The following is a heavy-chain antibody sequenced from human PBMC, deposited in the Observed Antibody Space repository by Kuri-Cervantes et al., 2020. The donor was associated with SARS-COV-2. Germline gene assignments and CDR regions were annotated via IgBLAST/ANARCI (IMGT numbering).Heavy chain of an antibody. J-gene: IGHJ6*02. D-gene: IGHD2-2*02. V-gene: IGHV3-23*01. Sequence: GGSLRLSCAASGFTFSSYAMSWVRQAPGKGLEWVSAISGSGGSTYYADSVKGRFTISRDNSKNTLYLQMNSLRAEDTAVYYCARDPYCSSTSCYTGYYYYGMDVWGQGTTVTVSS. CDR3: ARDPYCSSTSCYTGYYYYGMDV. CDR2: ISGSGGST. CDR1: GFTFSSYA.